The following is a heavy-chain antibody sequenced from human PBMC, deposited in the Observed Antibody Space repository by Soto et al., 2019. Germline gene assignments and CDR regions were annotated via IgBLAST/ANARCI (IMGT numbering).Heavy chain of an antibody. CDR3: SPGVDY. Sequence: GGSLRLSCAASGFAFGDSSIHWVRQTSGKGLEWVGRIKNKANNYATAYAASVNGRFTISRDDAKNTAYLQMNSLKIEDTAVYYCSPGVDYWGQGTLVTVSS. CDR2: IKNKANNYAT. J-gene: IGHJ4*02. CDR1: GFAFGDSS. V-gene: IGHV3-73*01.